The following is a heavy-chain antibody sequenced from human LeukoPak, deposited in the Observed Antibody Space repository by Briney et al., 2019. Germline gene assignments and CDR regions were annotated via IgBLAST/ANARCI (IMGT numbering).Heavy chain of an antibody. V-gene: IGHV3-30*02. CDR2: IQTDGSAK. CDR1: GFTFSRYG. CDR3: AKALISSGYYSSYYYYYMDV. D-gene: IGHD3-22*01. Sequence: GGSLRLSCVSSGFTFSRYGIHWVRQDPGKGLEWVSFIQTDGSAKYYSDSVKGRFTISRDNPKNTVYLQMNSLSTEDTAVYYCAKALISSGYYSSYYYYYMDVWGKGTTVTVSS. J-gene: IGHJ6*03.